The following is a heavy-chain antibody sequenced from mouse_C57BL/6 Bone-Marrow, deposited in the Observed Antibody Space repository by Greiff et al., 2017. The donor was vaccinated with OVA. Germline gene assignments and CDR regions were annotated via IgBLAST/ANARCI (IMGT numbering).Heavy chain of an antibody. V-gene: IGHV2-3*01. CDR1: GFSFTSYG. CDR2: IWGAGST. CDR3: AKPYDGYRAWFAY. D-gene: IGHD2-3*01. J-gene: IGHJ3*01. Sequence: VKLMESGPGLVAPSQSLSITCTVSGFSFTSYGVSWVRQPPGKGLEWLGVIWGAGSTNSHSALISRLSLSKDNSKSQVFLKLNSLQTDDTATYYGAKPYDGYRAWFAYWGQGTLVTVSA.